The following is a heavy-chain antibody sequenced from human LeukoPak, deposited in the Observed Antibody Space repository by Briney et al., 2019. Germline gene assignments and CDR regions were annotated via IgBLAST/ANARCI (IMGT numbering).Heavy chain of an antibody. CDR1: GFTFSSYA. D-gene: IGHD2/OR15-2a*01. V-gene: IGHV3-23*01. CDR3: AKDSAKKYDDY. Sequence: GGSLRLSCAASGFTFSSYAMSWVRQAPGRWLEWVSGISGSDGSTNYADSVKGRFTISRENSKNTLYLQMNSLRAEDTAVYYCAKDSAKKYDDYWGQGTLVTVSS. J-gene: IGHJ4*02. CDR2: ISGSDGST.